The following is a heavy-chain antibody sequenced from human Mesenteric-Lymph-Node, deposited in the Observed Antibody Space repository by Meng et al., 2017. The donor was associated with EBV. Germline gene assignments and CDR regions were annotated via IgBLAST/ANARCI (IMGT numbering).Heavy chain of an antibody. Sequence: GQLQQWGAGLLKPAATLSLSCAVYGGSFNDYYWIWIRQAPGKGLEWIGEINHIRSVYYNPSLKSRVTISVDTSNNQISLRLTSVTAADTAIYYCARVRSSGSGLIRNYFDYWGQGTLVTVSS. J-gene: IGHJ4*02. V-gene: IGHV4-34*02. CDR2: INHIRSV. CDR1: GGSFNDYY. D-gene: IGHD6-19*01. CDR3: ARVRSSGSGLIRNYFDY.